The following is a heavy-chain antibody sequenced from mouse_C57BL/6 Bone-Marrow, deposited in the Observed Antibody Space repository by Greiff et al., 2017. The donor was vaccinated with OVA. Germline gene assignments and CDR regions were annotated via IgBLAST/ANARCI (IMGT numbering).Heavy chain of an antibody. D-gene: IGHD2-2*01. Sequence: EVMLVESGGGLVKPGGSLKLSCAASGFTFSDYGMHWVRQAPEKGLEWVAYISSGSSTIYYADKVKGRFTISRDNAKNTLFLQMTSLMSEDTAMYYGARSRLWFPYWYFDVWGTGTTVTVSS. CDR2: ISSGSSTI. CDR3: ARSRLWFPYWYFDV. CDR1: GFTFSDYG. V-gene: IGHV5-17*01. J-gene: IGHJ1*03.